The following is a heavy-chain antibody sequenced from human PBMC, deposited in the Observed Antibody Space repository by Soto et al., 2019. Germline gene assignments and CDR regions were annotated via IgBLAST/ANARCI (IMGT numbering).Heavy chain of an antibody. CDR1: GFTFTSSA. J-gene: IGHJ6*04. CDR2: IVVGSGNT. CDR3: ATDLGAGSGSYYNVWDLNV. V-gene: IGHV1-58*02. D-gene: IGHD3-10*01. Sequence: SVKVSCKASGFTFTSSAMQWVRQARGQRLEWIGWIVVGSGNTNYAQKFQERVTITKDMSTSTAYMELSSLRSEDTAVYYCATDLGAGSGSYYNVWDLNVWGKGTTVTVSS.